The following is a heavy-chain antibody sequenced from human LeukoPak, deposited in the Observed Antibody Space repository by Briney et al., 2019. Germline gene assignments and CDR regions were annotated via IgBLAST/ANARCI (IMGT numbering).Heavy chain of an antibody. CDR3: ASFPPGTVTTNPY. D-gene: IGHD4-17*01. CDR1: GGSISSYY. Sequence: SETLSLTCTVSGGSISSYYWSWIRQPPGKGLEWIGYIYYSGSTNYNPSLKSRVTISVDTSKNQFSLKLSSVTAADTAVYYCASFPPGTVTTNPYWGQGTLVTVSS. V-gene: IGHV4-59*01. J-gene: IGHJ4*02. CDR2: IYYSGST.